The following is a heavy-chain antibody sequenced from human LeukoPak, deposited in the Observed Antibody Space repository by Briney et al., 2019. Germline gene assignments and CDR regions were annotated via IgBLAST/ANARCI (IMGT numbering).Heavy chain of an antibody. CDR2: ISSRSTAI. Sequence: PGGSLRLSCAASGFTFSDYYMNWIRQAPGKGLEWLSYISSRSTAIYYADSVKGRFTISRDNAKNSLYLQMNSLRAEDTAVYYCAKVVGATTRGYFDYWGQGTLVTVSS. D-gene: IGHD1-26*01. CDR1: GFTFSDYY. V-gene: IGHV3-11*01. CDR3: AKVVGATTRGYFDY. J-gene: IGHJ4*02.